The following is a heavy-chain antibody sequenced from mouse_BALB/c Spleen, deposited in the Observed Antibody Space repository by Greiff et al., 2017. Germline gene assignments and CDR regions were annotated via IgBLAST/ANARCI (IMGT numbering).Heavy chain of an antibody. CDR2: ISSGGST. CDR3: ARYYDYDEGFAY. D-gene: IGHD2-4*01. CDR1: GFTFSSYA. Sequence: EVMLVESGGGLVKPGGSLKLSCAASGFTFSSYAMSWVRQTPEKRLEWVASISSGGSTYYPDSVKGRFTISRDNARNILYLQMSSLRSEDTAMYYCARYYDYDEGFAYWGQGTLVTVSA. J-gene: IGHJ3*01. V-gene: IGHV5-6-5*01.